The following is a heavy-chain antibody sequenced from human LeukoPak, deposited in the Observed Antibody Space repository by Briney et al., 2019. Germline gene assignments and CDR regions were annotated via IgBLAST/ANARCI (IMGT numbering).Heavy chain of an antibody. V-gene: IGHV3-30*04. CDR2: ISYDGSNK. CDR1: GFTFSSYA. Sequence: PGGSLRLSCAASGFTFSSYAMHWVRQAPGKGLEWVAVISYDGSNKYYADSVKGRFTISRDYSKNTLYLQMNSLRAEDTAVYYCTRGMDIVIVPAATLDYWGQGTLVTVSS. J-gene: IGHJ4*02. D-gene: IGHD2-2*03. CDR3: TRGMDIVIVPAATLDY.